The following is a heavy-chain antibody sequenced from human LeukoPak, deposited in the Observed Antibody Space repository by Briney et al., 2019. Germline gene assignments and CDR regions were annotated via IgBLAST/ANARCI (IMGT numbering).Heavy chain of an antibody. CDR3: ASGIRERGFDY. Sequence: GGSLRLSCAASGFTFSSYGMHWVRQAPGKGLEWVAVISYDGSNKYYADSVKGRFTISRDNSKNTLYLQMNSLRADDTAFYFCASGIRERGFDYWGQGTLVTVSS. V-gene: IGHV3-30*03. CDR2: ISYDGSNK. D-gene: IGHD1-1*01. CDR1: GFTFSSYG. J-gene: IGHJ4*02.